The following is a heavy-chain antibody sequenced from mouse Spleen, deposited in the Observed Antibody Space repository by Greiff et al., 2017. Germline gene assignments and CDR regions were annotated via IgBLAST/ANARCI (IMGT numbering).Heavy chain of an antibody. CDR2: IRNKANGYTT. CDR1: GFTFTDYY. Sequence: EVKLVESGGGLVQPGGSLSLSCAASGFTFTDYYMSWVRQPPGKALEWLGFIRNKANGYTTEYSASVKGRFTISRDNSQSILYLQMNALRAEDSATYYCARYVTTMVAKPHYYAMDYWGQGTSVTVSS. CDR3: ARYVTTMVAKPHYYAMDY. V-gene: IGHV7-3*01. D-gene: IGHD1-1*01. J-gene: IGHJ4*01.